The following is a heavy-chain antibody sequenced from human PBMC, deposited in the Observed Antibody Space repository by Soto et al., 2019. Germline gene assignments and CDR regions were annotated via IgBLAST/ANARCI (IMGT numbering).Heavy chain of an antibody. CDR3: ARASSSSWYNYYGMDV. V-gene: IGHV3-21*01. D-gene: IGHD6-13*01. CDR2: ISSSSSYI. CDR1: GFTFSSCS. Sequence: PGGSLRLSCAASGFTFSSCSMNWVRQAPGKGLEWVSSISSSSSYIYYADSVKGRFTISRDNAKNSLYLQMNSLRAEDTAVYYCARASSSSWYNYYGMDVWGQGTTVTVSS. J-gene: IGHJ6*02.